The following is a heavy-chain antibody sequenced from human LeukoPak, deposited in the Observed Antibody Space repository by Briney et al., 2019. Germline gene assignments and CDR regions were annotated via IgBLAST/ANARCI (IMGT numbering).Heavy chain of an antibody. V-gene: IGHV4-34*01. D-gene: IGHD1-7*01. Sequence: SETLSLTCAVYGGSFSGYYWSWIRQPPGKGLEWIGEINHSGSTNYNPSLKSRVTISVDTSKNQFSLNLTSVTAADTAVYYCARRDWNSLTIDYWGQGTLVTVSS. CDR3: ARRDWNSLTIDY. CDR1: GGSFSGYY. J-gene: IGHJ4*02. CDR2: INHSGST.